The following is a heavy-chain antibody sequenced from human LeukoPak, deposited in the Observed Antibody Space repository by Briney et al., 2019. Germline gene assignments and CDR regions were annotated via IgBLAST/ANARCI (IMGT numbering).Heavy chain of an antibody. CDR1: GGTFTSYG. CDR2: ISAYNGNT. Sequence: ASVKVSCKASGGTFTSYGISWVRQAPGQGLEWMGWISAYNGNTNYAQKLQGRVTMTTDTSTSTAYMELRSLRSDDTAVYYCARAGTYYYDSSGYYSGDFDYWGQGTLVTVSS. V-gene: IGHV1-18*01. D-gene: IGHD3-22*01. CDR3: ARAGTYYYDSSGYYSGDFDY. J-gene: IGHJ4*02.